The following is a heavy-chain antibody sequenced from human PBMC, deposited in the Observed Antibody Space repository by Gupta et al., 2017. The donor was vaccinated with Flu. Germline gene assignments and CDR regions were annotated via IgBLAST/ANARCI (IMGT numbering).Heavy chain of an antibody. D-gene: IGHD3-22*01. V-gene: IGHV4-59*01. CDR3: ARGLYYYDDSGYYSYYYYYGMDV. CDR2: IYYSGNT. Sequence: QVQLQESGPGLVKPSETLSLTCTVSGGSISNYHWSWIRQPPGKGLEWIGYIYYSGNTNYSPSLKSRVTISVDTSKNQLSLKLSSVTAADTAVYYCARGLYYYDDSGYYSYYYYYGMDVWGQGTTVTVSS. J-gene: IGHJ6*02. CDR1: GGSISNYH.